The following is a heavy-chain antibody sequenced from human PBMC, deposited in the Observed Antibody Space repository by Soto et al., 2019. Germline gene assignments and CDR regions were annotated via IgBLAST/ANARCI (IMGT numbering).Heavy chain of an antibody. J-gene: IGHJ4*02. D-gene: IGHD5-12*01. CDR1: GGSISSGGYY. Sequence: KTSETLSLTCTVSGGSISSGGYYWSWIRQHPGKGLEWIGYIYYSGSTYYNPSLKSRVTISVDTSKNQFSLKLSSVTAADTAVYYCARDGYNLPFDYWGQGTLVTVSS. CDR3: ARDGYNLPFDY. CDR2: IYYSGST. V-gene: IGHV4-31*03.